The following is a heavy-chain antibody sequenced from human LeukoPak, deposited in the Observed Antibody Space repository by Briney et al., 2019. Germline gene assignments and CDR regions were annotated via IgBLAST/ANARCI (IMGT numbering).Heavy chain of an antibody. CDR2: ITWNSGTI. CDR3: AKDVTGTGAFDA. D-gene: IGHD1-7*01. V-gene: IGHV3-9*01. Sequence: GGSLRLSCAASGFTFDDYAMHWIRQRPGKGLEWVSGITWNSGTIGYADSVKGRFTIFRDNAKNSLYLQMNSLRAEDTALYHCAKDVTGTGAFDAWGQGTMVTVSS. CDR1: GFTFDDYA. J-gene: IGHJ3*01.